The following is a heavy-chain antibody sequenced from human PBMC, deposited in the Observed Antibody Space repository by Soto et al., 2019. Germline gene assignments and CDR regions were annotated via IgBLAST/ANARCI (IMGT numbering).Heavy chain of an antibody. CDR3: ARGHCIGPECLRQYYGMDV. J-gene: IGHJ6*02. D-gene: IGHD2-15*01. Sequence: GGSLRLSCAASGFTFSSYGMHWVRQAPGKGLEWVAVIWYDGSNKYYADSVKGRFTISRDNSKNTLSLQMNNLRAEDTAVYYCARGHCIGPECLRQYYGMDVWGQGTTVTVSS. V-gene: IGHV3-33*01. CDR2: IWYDGSNK. CDR1: GFTFSSYG.